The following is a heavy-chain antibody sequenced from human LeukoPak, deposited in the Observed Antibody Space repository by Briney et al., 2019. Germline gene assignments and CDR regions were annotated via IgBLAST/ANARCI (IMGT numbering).Heavy chain of an antibody. CDR3: ARDLKDDGFGAEGSLDF. D-gene: IGHD4-17*01. J-gene: IGHJ4*02. Sequence: GASVKVSCKTFGYTFTSNYMQWVRQAPGQGLEWVGWINPNNGGTYYAEKFQGRVTMTRDTSAYTVYMELDRLRYDDTAVHFCARDLKDDGFGAEGSLDFWGQGTLVTVSS. V-gene: IGHV1-2*02. CDR1: GYTFTSNY. CDR2: INPNNGGT.